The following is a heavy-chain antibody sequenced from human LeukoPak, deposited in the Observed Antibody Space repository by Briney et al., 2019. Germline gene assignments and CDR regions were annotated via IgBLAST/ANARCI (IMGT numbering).Heavy chain of an antibody. CDR2: INPNRGGT. Sequence: ASVTVSCTASVYTFTFYYMHWVRQAPGQGLDWMGWINPNRGGTNYAQKFQGRVTMTRHTSIIPAYMELSRLRSDDTALYYGARDMGRYCSSTSCYSWFDPWGQGTLVTVSS. V-gene: IGHV1-2*02. J-gene: IGHJ5*02. D-gene: IGHD2-2*02. CDR3: ARDMGRYCSSTSCYSWFDP. CDR1: VYTFTFYY.